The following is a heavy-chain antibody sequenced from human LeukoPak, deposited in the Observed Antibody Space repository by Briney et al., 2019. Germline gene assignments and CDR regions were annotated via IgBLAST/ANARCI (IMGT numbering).Heavy chain of an antibody. CDR1: GFMFNTYA. D-gene: IGHD2-15*01. J-gene: IGHJ5*02. V-gene: IGHV3-30*02. CDR3: ARLGYCDSGNCFSARPFDR. Sequence: GGSLRLSCAASGFMFNTYAMHWVRQAPGKGLEWVAFIQYDGSIQYYADSVKGRFTIPRDNSKDSLYLEVSSLRPEDTAVYYCARLGYCDSGNCFSARPFDRWGQGTPVSVSS. CDR2: IQYDGSIQ.